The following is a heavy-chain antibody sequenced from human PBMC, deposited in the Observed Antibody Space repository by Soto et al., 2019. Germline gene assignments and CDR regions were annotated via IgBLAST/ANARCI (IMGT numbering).Heavy chain of an antibody. D-gene: IGHD6-19*01. CDR1: GFTFSDYF. Sequence: QVHLVESGGGVVKPAGSLRLSCAASGFTFSDYFMSWIRQAPGKGLEWVSFISGSGDNIKYADSVKGRFTISRDNAKNSLYLQMNSLRDEDTAVYYCVIAVAGFPGWGQGTLVTVSS. CDR2: ISGSGDNI. V-gene: IGHV3-11*04. J-gene: IGHJ4*02. CDR3: VIAVAGFPG.